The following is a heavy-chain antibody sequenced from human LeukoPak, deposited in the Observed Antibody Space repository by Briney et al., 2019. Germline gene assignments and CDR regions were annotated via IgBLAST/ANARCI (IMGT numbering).Heavy chain of an antibody. Sequence: ASVKVSCKVSGYXLTELSIHWVRQAPGKGLEWMGGFDPEDGETIYAQKFQGRVTMTEDTSTDTAYMELSSLRSEDTAVYYCATDSSSGWLPAFDYWGQGTLVTVSS. CDR3: ATDSSSGWLPAFDY. CDR1: GYXLTELS. CDR2: FDPEDGET. D-gene: IGHD6-19*01. V-gene: IGHV1-24*01. J-gene: IGHJ4*02.